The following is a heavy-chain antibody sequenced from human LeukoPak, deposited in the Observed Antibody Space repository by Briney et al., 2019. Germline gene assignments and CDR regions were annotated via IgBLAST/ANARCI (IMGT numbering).Heavy chain of an antibody. CDR3: ARGDSSRLPWFGELLRFNAFDI. Sequence: GGSLRLSCAASGLTFSSYEMNWVRQAPGKGLEWVSYISSSGSTIYYADSVKGRFTISRDNAKNSLYLQMNSLRAEDTAVYYCARGDSSRLPWFGELLRFNAFDIWGQGTMVTVSS. CDR1: GLTFSSYE. D-gene: IGHD3-10*01. CDR2: ISSSGSTI. V-gene: IGHV3-48*03. J-gene: IGHJ3*02.